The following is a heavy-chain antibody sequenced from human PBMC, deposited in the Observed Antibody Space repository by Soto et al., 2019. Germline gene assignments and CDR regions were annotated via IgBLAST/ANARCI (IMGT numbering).Heavy chain of an antibody. V-gene: IGHV3-23*01. Sequence: PVGSLRLSCAASGFTFSSYAMSWVRQAPGKGLEWVSGISGSGGRTYYADSVKGRFTISRDNSKNTLYLQMNSLRVEDTAVYYCARRNWNYGAFDIWGQGTMVTVSS. CDR3: ARRNWNYGAFDI. D-gene: IGHD1-7*01. CDR1: GFTFSSYA. J-gene: IGHJ3*02. CDR2: ISGSGGRT.